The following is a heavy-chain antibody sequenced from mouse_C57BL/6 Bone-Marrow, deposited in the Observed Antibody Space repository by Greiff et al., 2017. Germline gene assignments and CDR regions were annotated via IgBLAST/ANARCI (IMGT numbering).Heavy chain of an antibody. CDR1: GYSITSGYY. J-gene: IGHJ2*01. Sequence: EVKLVESGPGLVKPSQSLSLTCSVTGYSITSGYYWNWIRQFPGNKLEWMGYISYDGSNNYNPSLKNRISITRDTSKNQFFLKLNSVTTEDTATYYCARVGRVDYWGQGTTLTVSS. D-gene: IGHD4-1*01. CDR3: ARVGRVDY. V-gene: IGHV3-6*01. CDR2: ISYDGSN.